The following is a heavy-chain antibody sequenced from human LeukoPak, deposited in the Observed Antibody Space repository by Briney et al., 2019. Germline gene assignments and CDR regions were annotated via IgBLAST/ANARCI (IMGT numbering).Heavy chain of an antibody. CDR1: GGSISSGSYY. J-gene: IGHJ2*01. CDR2: IYSSGST. CDR3: ARQYSDILTGDHRGELYWYFDL. Sequence: SETLSLTCTVSGGSISSGSYYWSWIRQPAGKGLEWIGRIYSSGSTNYNPSLKSRVTISLDTSKNQFSLKLSSVTAADTAVYYCARQYSDILTGDHRGELYWYFDLWGRGTLVTVSS. D-gene: IGHD3-9*01. V-gene: IGHV4-61*02.